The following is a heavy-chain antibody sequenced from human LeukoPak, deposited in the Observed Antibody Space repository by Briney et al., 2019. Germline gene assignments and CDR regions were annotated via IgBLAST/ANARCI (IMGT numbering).Heavy chain of an antibody. CDR2: IWYDGSYK. J-gene: IGHJ5*02. CDR3: ARENYYCDASGPNWLDP. CDR1: GFTFNNHG. D-gene: IGHD3-22*01. V-gene: IGHV3-33*01. Sequence: GGSLRLSCAASGFTFNNHGMHWVRQAPGKGLEWVALIWYDGSYKFYADSMKGRFTISRDNSKNTVYLQLNSLRAEDTAVYYCARENYYCDASGPNWLDPWGQGTLVTVSS.